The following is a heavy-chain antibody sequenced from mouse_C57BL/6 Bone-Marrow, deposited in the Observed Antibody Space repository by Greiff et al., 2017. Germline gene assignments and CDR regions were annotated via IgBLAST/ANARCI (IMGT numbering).Heavy chain of an antibody. Sequence: VQLQQSGAELAKPGASVKLSCKASGYTFTSYWMHWVKQRPGQGLAWIGHINPRSGYTKYNQKFKDKATLTADKSSNTAYMQLSSLTYDDSAVYYCAKWLLQIDYWRQVTTLTVSS. J-gene: IGHJ2*01. CDR2: INPRSGYT. CDR3: AKWLLQIDY. CDR1: GYTFTSYW. D-gene: IGHD2-3*01. V-gene: IGHV1-7*01.